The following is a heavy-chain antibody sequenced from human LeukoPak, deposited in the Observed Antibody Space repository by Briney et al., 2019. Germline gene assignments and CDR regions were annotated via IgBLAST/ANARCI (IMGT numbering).Heavy chain of an antibody. Sequence: PGRSLRLSCAASGFTFSNYGMHGVRQAPGKGLEWVAVIWYDGSRKYYADSVKGRFTISRDNSKNTLYLQMNSLRAEDTAVYYCATTQTTPFYFDYWGQGTLVTVSS. CDR3: ATTQTTPFYFDY. J-gene: IGHJ4*02. CDR2: IWYDGSRK. D-gene: IGHD2-15*01. CDR1: GFTFSNYG. V-gene: IGHV3-33*01.